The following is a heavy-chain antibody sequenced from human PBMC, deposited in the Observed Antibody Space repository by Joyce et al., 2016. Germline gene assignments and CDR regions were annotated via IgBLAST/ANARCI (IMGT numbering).Heavy chain of an antibody. CDR3: ARERGFPYAMDV. CDR1: NYTFINYA. J-gene: IGHJ6*02. CDR2: SSPYNGKT. V-gene: IGHV1-18*01. D-gene: IGHD3-10*01. Sequence: QVQLVQSGADVKKPGASVRVSCRASNYTFINYAITWVRPAPGQGLEWMGASSPYNGKTNYAQNFQGRVSMTTDTSTDTAYMELRSLTSDDTAVYFCARERGFPYAMDVWGQGTTVTVSS.